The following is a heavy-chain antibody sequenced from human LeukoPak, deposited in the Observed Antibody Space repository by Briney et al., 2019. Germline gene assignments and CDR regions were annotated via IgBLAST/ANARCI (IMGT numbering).Heavy chain of an antibody. J-gene: IGHJ4*02. D-gene: IGHD2-2*01. CDR2: ISSSSSYI. CDR1: GFTFSSYS. Sequence: GGSLRLSCPASGFTFSSYSMNWVRQAPGKGLEWVSSISSSSSYIYYADSVKGRFTISRDNAKNSLYLQMNSLRAEDTAVYYCAREPIRYCSSTSCPLDYWGQGTLVTVSS. V-gene: IGHV3-21*01. CDR3: AREPIRYCSSTSCPLDY.